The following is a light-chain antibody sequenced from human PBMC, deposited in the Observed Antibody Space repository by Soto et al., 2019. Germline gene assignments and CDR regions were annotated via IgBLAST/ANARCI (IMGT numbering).Light chain of an antibody. CDR3: QQYGASPLT. V-gene: IGKV3-20*01. J-gene: IGKJ3*01. CDR2: GAS. CDR1: ESIYINS. Sequence: EIVLTQSPGTLSLSPWESATLSCKASESIYINSFAWYYQKPGQPPRLLIYGASTRATGIPDRFTGSGSGTDFVLSIARLEVEDSGIYYCQQYGASPLTFGPGTRVDIK.